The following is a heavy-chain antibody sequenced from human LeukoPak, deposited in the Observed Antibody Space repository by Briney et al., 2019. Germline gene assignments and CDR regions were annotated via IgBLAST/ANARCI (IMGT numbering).Heavy chain of an antibody. CDR2: INQDGSEK. V-gene: IGHV3-7*01. Sequence: GGSLRLSCAASGFTFSSYWMSWVRQAPGKGLEWVANINQDGSEKYYVDSVKGRFTISRDTAKNSLYLQMNSLRAEDTAVYFCARETSFRDCSSTSCYYYYYMDVWGKGTTVTVSS. CDR1: GFTFSSYW. D-gene: IGHD2-2*01. J-gene: IGHJ6*03. CDR3: ARETSFRDCSSTSCYYYYYMDV.